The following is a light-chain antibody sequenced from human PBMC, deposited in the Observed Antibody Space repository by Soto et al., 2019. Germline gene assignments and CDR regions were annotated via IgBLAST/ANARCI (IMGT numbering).Light chain of an antibody. Sequence: QSALTQPPSASGSPGQSVTISCTGTSSDVGGYNYVSWYQQHPGKAPKLMIYEVSKRPSGVPDRFSGSKSGNTASLTVSGLQAEDEADYYCSSYAGSNTVFGGGTMVTVL. CDR1: SSDVGGYNY. V-gene: IGLV2-8*01. CDR3: SSYAGSNTV. J-gene: IGLJ2*01. CDR2: EVS.